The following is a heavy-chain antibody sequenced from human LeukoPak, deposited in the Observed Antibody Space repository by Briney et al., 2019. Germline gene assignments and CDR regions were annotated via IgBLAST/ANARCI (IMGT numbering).Heavy chain of an antibody. CDR1: GFSFTTYW. CDR3: AKVLGEYSIRSKPLDT. Sequence: GGSLRLSCAASGFSFTTYWMGWVRQAPGKGLERVANINQDESSQYYVDAVRGRFTVSRDNSKNTLYLQMNSLRPEDTAVYYCAKVLGEYSIRSKPLDTWGQGTLVTVSS. V-gene: IGHV3-7*01. J-gene: IGHJ5*02. D-gene: IGHD6-13*01. CDR2: INQDESSQ.